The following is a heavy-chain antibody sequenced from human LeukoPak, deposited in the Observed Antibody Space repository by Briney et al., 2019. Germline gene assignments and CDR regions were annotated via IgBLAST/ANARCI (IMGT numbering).Heavy chain of an antibody. V-gene: IGHV1-24*01. D-gene: IGHD1-7*01. CDR3: ATALPTGTTSAGTDNWFDP. CDR1: GYTLTELS. CDR2: FDPEDGET. J-gene: IGHJ5*02. Sequence: ASVKVSCKVSGYTLTELSMHWVRQAPGKGLEWMGGFDPEDGETIYAQKFQGRVTMTEDTSIDTAYMELSSLRSEDTAVYYCATALPTGTTSAGTDNWFDPWGQGTLVTVSS.